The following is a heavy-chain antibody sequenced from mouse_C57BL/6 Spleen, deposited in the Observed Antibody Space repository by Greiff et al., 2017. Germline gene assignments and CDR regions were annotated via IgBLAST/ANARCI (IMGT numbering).Heavy chain of an antibody. V-gene: IGHV1-9*01. CDR2: ILPGTGST. D-gene: IGHD1-1*02. J-gene: IGHJ4*01. CDR1: GYTFTGYW. Sequence: VQLQQSGAELMKPGASVKLSCKATGYTFTGYWIEWVKQRPGHGLEWIGEILPGTGSTNYKEKFKGKATFTADTSSNTAYMQLSSQTTEVSAIYYCAGPITRVIPSYWGQGTSVTVSS. CDR3: AGPITRVIPSY.